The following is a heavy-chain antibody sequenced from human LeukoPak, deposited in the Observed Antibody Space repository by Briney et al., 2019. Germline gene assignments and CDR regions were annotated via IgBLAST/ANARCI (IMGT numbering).Heavy chain of an antibody. Sequence: GGSLRLSCAASGFTFSNAWMSWVRQAPGKGLEWVGRIKSKTDGGTTDYAAPVKGRFTISRDDSKNTLYLQMNSLKTEDTAVYYCTTDLVNYGDYRGAFDIWGQGTMVTVSS. D-gene: IGHD4-17*01. CDR2: IKSKTDGGTT. CDR3: TTDLVNYGDYRGAFDI. CDR1: GFTFSNAW. V-gene: IGHV3-15*01. J-gene: IGHJ3*02.